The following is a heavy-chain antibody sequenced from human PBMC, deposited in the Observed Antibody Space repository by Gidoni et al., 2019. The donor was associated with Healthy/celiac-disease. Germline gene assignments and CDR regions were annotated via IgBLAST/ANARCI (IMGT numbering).Heavy chain of an antibody. Sequence: QVQLNRWGQGLLMPSGPRSLTCAVYGGSFIGYYWSWIRQPPGKGLEWMGEINHSGSTNYNPSLKSRVTISVDTSKNQFSLKLSSVTAADTAVYYCARAFYDFWSGYSYYFDYWGQGTLVTVSS. D-gene: IGHD3-3*01. CDR1: GGSFIGYY. V-gene: IGHV4-34*01. J-gene: IGHJ4*02. CDR2: INHSGST. CDR3: ARAFYDFWSGYSYYFDY.